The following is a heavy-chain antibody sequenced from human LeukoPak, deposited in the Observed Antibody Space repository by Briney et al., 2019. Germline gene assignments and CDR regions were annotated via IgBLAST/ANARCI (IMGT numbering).Heavy chain of an antibody. CDR2: IWNDGSDK. J-gene: IGHJ4*02. CDR1: GFTFSSYG. CDR3: AKPTRGSGSFLIDF. D-gene: IGHD1-26*01. Sequence: PGGSLRLSCAGSGFTFSSYGMHWARQAPGKGLEWVAVIWNDGSDKYYADSVKGRFTISRDNSKNTLYLQMNSLRAEDTAVYYCAKPTRGSGSFLIDFWGQGTLVTVSS. V-gene: IGHV3-33*06.